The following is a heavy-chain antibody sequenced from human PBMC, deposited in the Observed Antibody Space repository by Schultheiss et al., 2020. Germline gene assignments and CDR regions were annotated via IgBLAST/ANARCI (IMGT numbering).Heavy chain of an antibody. CDR2: ISSSSSTI. D-gene: IGHD3-3*01. V-gene: IGHV3-48*02. CDR3: ARRALRFLSSYYYYYMDV. CDR1: GFTFSSYS. Sequence: GGSLRLACAASGFTFSSYSMNWVRQAPGKGLEWVSYISSSSSTIYYADSVKGRFTISRDNAKNSLYLQMNSLRDEDTAVYYCARRALRFLSSYYYYYMDVWGRGTT. J-gene: IGHJ6*03.